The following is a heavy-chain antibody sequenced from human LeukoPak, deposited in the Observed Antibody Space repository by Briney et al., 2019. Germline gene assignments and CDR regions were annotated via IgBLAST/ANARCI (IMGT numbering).Heavy chain of an antibody. CDR3: VVLMGRSWFDP. D-gene: IGHD2-8*01. CDR1: GGSISSGGYY. CDR2: IYYSGST. Sequence: SQTLPLTCTVSGGSISSGGYYWSWIRQHPGKGLEWIGYIYYSGSTYYNPSLKSRVTISVDTSKNQFSLKLSSVTAADTAVYYCVVLMGRSWFDPWGQGTLVTVSS. J-gene: IGHJ5*02. V-gene: IGHV4-31*03.